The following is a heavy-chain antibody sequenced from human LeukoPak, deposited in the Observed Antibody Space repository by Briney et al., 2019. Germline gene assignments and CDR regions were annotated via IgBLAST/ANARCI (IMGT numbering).Heavy chain of an antibody. Sequence: PSETLSLTCAVSGYSISSGSYYWSWIRQPAGKGLEWIGRIYTSGSTNYNPSLKSRVTISVDTSKNQFSLKLSSVTAADTAVYYCARSIASSFYYMDVWGKGTTVTVSS. CDR2: IYTSGST. V-gene: IGHV4-61*02. D-gene: IGHD2-15*01. CDR1: GYSISSGSYY. J-gene: IGHJ6*03. CDR3: ARSIASSFYYMDV.